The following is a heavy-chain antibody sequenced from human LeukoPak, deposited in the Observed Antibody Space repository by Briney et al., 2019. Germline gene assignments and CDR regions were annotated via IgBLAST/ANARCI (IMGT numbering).Heavy chain of an antibody. J-gene: IGHJ3*02. CDR2: INAGNGNT. CDR1: GYTFTNYA. CDR3: ARLQGSYYGDAFDI. V-gene: IGHV1-3*01. D-gene: IGHD1-26*01. Sequence: ASVKVSCKASGYTFTNYAMHWVRQAPGQRLEWMGWINAGNGNTKYSQRFQGRVTITRDTSASTTYTELSSLRSEDTAVYYCARLQGSYYGDAFDIWGQGTMVTVSS.